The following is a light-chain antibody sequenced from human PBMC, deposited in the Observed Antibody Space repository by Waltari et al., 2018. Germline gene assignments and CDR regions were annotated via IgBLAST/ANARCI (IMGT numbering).Light chain of an antibody. J-gene: IGKJ2*01. CDR1: QSISNN. Sequence: EVVMKQSPATLSVSPGERATLSCRASQSISNNLAWYQQKPGQAPRLLVYGASTRATGIPARFSGSGSGTEFTLTISSLQSEDFAVYYCQQYYNWPQTFGQGTKQEIK. CDR2: GAS. CDR3: QQYYNWPQT. V-gene: IGKV3-15*01.